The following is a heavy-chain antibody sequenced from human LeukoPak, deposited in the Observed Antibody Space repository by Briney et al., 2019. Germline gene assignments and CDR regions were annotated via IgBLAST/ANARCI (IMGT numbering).Heavy chain of an antibody. CDR3: ATPGRALDI. Sequence: TGGSLRLSXVASGFTFSSYGMHWVRQAPGKGLEWVAFIRYDGSNKYYADSVKGRFTISRDNSKNTLYLQMNSLRAEDTAVYYCATPGRALDIWGQGTMVTVSS. CDR1: GFTFSSYG. J-gene: IGHJ3*02. CDR2: IRYDGSNK. V-gene: IGHV3-30*02.